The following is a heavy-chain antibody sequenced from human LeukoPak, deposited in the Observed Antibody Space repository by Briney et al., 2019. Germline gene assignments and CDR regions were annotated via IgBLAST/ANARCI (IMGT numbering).Heavy chain of an antibody. CDR1: GGSISSYY. Sequence: SETLSLTCTVSGGSISSYYWSWIRQPPGKGLEWIGYIYYSGSTNYHPSLKSRVTISVDPSKNQFSLKLSSVTAADTAVYYCATLRGTYYYYSMDVWGQGTTVTVSS. J-gene: IGHJ6*02. CDR2: IYYSGST. V-gene: IGHV4-59*08. CDR3: ATLRGTYYYYSMDV.